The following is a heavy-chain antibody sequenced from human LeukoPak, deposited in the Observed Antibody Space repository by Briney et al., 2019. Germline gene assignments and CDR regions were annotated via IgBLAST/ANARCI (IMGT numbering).Heavy chain of an antibody. CDR1: GFTFDDYA. V-gene: IGHV3-9*01. D-gene: IGHD3-22*01. J-gene: IGHJ4*02. CDR3: ARASYDSSGYRHFDY. Sequence: GGSLRLSCAASGFTFDDYAMHWVRQAPGKGLEWVSGISWNSGSIGYADSVKGRFTISRDNAKNSLYLQMNSLRAEDTALYYCARASYDSSGYRHFDYWGQGTLVTVSS. CDR2: ISWNSGSI.